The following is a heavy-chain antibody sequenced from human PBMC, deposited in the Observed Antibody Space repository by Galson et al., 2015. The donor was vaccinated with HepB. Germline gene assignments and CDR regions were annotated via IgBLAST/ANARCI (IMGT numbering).Heavy chain of an antibody. Sequence: SVKVSCKASGYIFTNYYMHWVRQAPGQGFEWMGMINPSGGSTSHAQKFQGRVTMTRDTSTSTVYMELSSLRSDDTAVYYCARDQDCSSSSCYTGNWFDPWGQGTLVTVSS. J-gene: IGHJ5*02. V-gene: IGHV1-46*01. CDR3: ARDQDCSSSSCYTGNWFDP. D-gene: IGHD2-2*02. CDR1: GYIFTNYY. CDR2: INPSGGST.